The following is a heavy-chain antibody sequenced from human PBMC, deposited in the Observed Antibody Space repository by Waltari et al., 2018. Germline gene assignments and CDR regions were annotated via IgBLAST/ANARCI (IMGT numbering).Heavy chain of an antibody. V-gene: IGHV4-31*01. CDR2: IYYSGST. J-gene: IGHJ4*02. Sequence: QVQLQESGPGLVKPSQTLSLTCTVSGGSISSGGYYWSWIRQHPGKGLEWIGYIYYSGSTYYNPSLKSLVTRSVDTSKNQCSLKLSSGTAADTSVYYCARVGVSGYSDYWGQGTLVTVSA. CDR3: ARVGVSGYSDY. CDR1: GGSISSGGYY. D-gene: IGHD3-22*01.